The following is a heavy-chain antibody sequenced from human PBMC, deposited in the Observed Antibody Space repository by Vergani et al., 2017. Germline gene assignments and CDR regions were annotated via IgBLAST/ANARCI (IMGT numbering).Heavy chain of an antibody. Sequence: QVQLQQWGAGLLKPSETLSLTCAVSGGSFSGYYWSWIRQPPGKGLEWIGEINHSGSTNYNPSLKSRVTISVDTSKNQFSLKLSSVTAADTAVYYCARRPGYSSSWYHYYYYMDVWGKGTTVTVSS. J-gene: IGHJ6*03. CDR1: GGSFSGYY. V-gene: IGHV4-34*01. CDR3: ARRPGYSSSWYHYYYYMDV. D-gene: IGHD6-13*01. CDR2: INHSGST.